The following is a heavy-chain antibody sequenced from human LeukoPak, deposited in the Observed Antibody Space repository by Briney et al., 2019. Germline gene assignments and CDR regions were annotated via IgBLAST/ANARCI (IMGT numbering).Heavy chain of an antibody. CDR2: MNQDGTEK. CDR1: GFSFSTYW. V-gene: IGHV3-7*03. D-gene: IGHD3-16*01. J-gene: IGHJ6*03. CDR3: AKMGDRFGLWGHKTKYYMDV. Sequence: PGGSLRLSCAASGFSFSTYWMSWVRQAPGKGLEWVANMNQDGTEKYYVDSVKGRFTVSRDYAKNSLYLQMNRLRAEDTAVYYCAKMGDRFGLWGHKTKYYMDVWGKGTTVTVSS.